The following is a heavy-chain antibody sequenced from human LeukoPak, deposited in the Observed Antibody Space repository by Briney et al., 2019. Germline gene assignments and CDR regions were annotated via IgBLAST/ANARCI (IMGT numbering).Heavy chain of an antibody. D-gene: IGHD2-2*01. CDR2: IWYDGSNK. V-gene: IGHV3-33*08. Sequence: PGRSLRLSCAASGFTFSSYGMHWVRQAPGKGLEWVAVIWYDGSNKYYADSVKGRFTISRDNSKNTLYLQMNSLRAEDTAVYYCARFFHCSSTRCYAGFDYWGQGTLVTVFS. J-gene: IGHJ4*02. CDR1: GFTFSSYG. CDR3: ARFFHCSSTRCYAGFDY.